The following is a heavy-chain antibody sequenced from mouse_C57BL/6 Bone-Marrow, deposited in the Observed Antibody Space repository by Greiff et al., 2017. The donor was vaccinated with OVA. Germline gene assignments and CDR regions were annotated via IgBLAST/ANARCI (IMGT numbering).Heavy chain of an antibody. CDR2: INPNNGGT. V-gene: IGHV1-26*01. CDR3: AKPFYYDY. Sequence: EVQLQQSGPELVKPGASVKISCKASGYTFTDYYMNWVKQSHGKSLEWIGDINPNNGGTSYNQKFKGKATLTVDKSSSTAYMELRSLTSEDSAVYDSAKPFYYDYWGQGTTLTVSS. J-gene: IGHJ2*01. CDR1: GYTFTDYY.